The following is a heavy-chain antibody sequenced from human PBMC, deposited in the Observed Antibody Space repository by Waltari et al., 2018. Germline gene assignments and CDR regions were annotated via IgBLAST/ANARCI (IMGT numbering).Heavy chain of an antibody. CDR3: ARDSETDYDFWTGQPSWFDP. Sequence: EAHLVESGGGLVKPGGSLRLSCTASRFTFSSYSMNWVRRAPGKGLEWVSSISSTSSYIYYADSVKGRFTISRDNAKNSLYLQMNNLRAEDTAVYYCARDSETDYDFWTGQPSWFDP. V-gene: IGHV3-21*01. J-gene: IGHJ5*02. CDR1: RFTFSSYS. CDR2: ISSTSSYI. D-gene: IGHD3-3*01.